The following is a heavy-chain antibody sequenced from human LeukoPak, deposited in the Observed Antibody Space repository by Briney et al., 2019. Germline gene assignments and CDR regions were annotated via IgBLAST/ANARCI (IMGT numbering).Heavy chain of an antibody. J-gene: IGHJ4*02. V-gene: IGHV4-34*01. CDR3: ARASVLLSADY. CDR2: INHSGST. Sequence: MASETLSLTCAVYGGSFSGYYWSWIRQPPGKGLEWIGEINHSGSTNYNPSLKSRVTISVDTPKNQFSLQLSSVTAADTAVYYCARASVLLSADYWGQGTLVTVSS. D-gene: IGHD3-16*01. CDR1: GGSFSGYY.